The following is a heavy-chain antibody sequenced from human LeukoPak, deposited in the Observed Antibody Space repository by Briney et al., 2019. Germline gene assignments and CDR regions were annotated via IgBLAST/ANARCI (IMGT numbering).Heavy chain of an antibody. CDR3: ARDRYYDSSGYGYDY. V-gene: IGHV4-61*02. CDR2: IYTSGTT. Sequence: SQTLSLTRTVSGGSISTGSDYWSWIRQPAGKGLEWIGRIYTSGTTNYNPFLKRRVTISVNTTKNQFSLKLTSVAAAATAFYYCARDRYYDSSGYGYDYWGQGILVTVSS. D-gene: IGHD3-22*01. CDR1: GGSISTGSDY. J-gene: IGHJ4*02.